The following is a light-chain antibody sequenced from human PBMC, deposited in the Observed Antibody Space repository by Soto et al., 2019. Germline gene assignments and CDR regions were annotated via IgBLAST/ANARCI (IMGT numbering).Light chain of an antibody. V-gene: IGLV4-60*03. CDR3: AVWDDSLSGVV. Sequence: QLVLTQSSSASASLGSSVKLTCTLSSGHSSYIIAWHQQQPGKAPRYLMNLEGSGSYNKGSGIPDRFSGSSSGADRYLTISNLQSEDEADYYCAVWDDSLSGVVFGGGTQLTVL. CDR1: SGHSSYI. J-gene: IGLJ2*01. CDR2: LEGSGSY.